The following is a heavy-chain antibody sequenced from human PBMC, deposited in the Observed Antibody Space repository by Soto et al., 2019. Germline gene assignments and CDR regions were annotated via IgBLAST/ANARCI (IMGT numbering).Heavy chain of an antibody. Sequence: ASVKVSCKASGGTFSSYAISWVRQAPGQGLEWMGGIIPIFGTANYAQKFQGRVTITADESTSTAYMELGSLRSEDTAVYYCARKYISSSSWYYYYGMDVWGQGTTVTVSS. CDR3: ARKYISSSSWYYYYGMDV. J-gene: IGHJ6*02. CDR2: IIPIFGTA. V-gene: IGHV1-69*13. D-gene: IGHD6-13*01. CDR1: GGTFSSYA.